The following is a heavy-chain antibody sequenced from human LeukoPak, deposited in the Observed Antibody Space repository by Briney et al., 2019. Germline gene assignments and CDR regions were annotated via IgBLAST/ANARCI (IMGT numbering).Heavy chain of an antibody. CDR2: ISSSSTI. CDR1: GFIFSTYS. J-gene: IGHJ4*02. CDR3: VVRYFDGPGD. D-gene: IGHD3-9*01. V-gene: IGHV3-48*04. Sequence: PGGSLRLSCAASGFIFSTYSMNWVRQAPGKGLEWVSYISSSSTIYYVDSVKGRFTISRDNAKNSLYLQMNSLRAEDTAVYYCVVRYFDGPGDWGQGTLVTVSS.